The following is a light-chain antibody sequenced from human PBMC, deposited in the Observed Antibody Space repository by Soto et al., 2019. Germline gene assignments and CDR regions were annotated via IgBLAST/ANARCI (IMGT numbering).Light chain of an antibody. CDR2: EVS. CDR1: SSDVGGYNY. V-gene: IGLV2-8*01. Sequence: QSVLTQLASATGSPLQSVTISCTGTSSDVGGYNYVSWYQQHPGKAPKVMIYEVSRRPSGVPDRFSGSKSGNTASLTVSGLQAEDEADYYCSSYAGSNSLVFGGGTKVTVL. CDR3: SSYAGSNSLV. J-gene: IGLJ2*01.